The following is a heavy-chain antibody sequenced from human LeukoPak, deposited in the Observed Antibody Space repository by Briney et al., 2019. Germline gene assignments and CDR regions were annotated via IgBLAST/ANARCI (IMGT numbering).Heavy chain of an antibody. CDR2: INHNSGGT. CDR1: GYTFTGYY. CDR3: ARDPSSGWYVFDY. V-gene: IGHV1-2*04. D-gene: IGHD6-19*01. J-gene: IGHJ4*02. Sequence: SVKVSCKDSGYTFTGYYMHWVRQAPRQGLEGRGWINHNSGGTNYAQKFQGWVTMTRDTSISTAYMELSRLRSDDTVVYYCARDPSSGWYVFDYWGQGTLVTVPS.